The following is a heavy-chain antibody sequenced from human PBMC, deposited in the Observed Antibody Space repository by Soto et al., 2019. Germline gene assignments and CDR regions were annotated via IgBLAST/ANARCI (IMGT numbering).Heavy chain of an antibody. CDR1: GGTFRNLA. CDR3: AIRSVSNSNAFDF. D-gene: IGHD1-1*01. Sequence: QVQLVQSGAEVKKPGSSVKVSCKASGGTFRNLAINWVRQAPGQGLEWMGGFIPIIGGGINAQKFQGRVTITSDESTSTAYMELSSLKSADTAMYFCAIRSVSNSNAFDFWGQGTMVTVSS. V-gene: IGHV1-69*01. CDR2: FIPIIGGG. J-gene: IGHJ3*01.